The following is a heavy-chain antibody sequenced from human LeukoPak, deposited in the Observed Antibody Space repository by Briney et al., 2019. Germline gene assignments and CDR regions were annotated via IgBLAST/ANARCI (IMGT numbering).Heavy chain of an antibody. CDR1: GYMFTNYD. CDR3: ARQEYSSGWYRG. J-gene: IGHJ4*02. Sequence: ASVKVSCKSSGYMFTNYDINWVRQAPGQGLEWMGWISAYNGNTNYAQKLQGRVTMTTDTSTSTAYMELRGLRSDDTAVYYCARQEYSSGWYRGWGQGTLVTVSS. D-gene: IGHD6-19*01. V-gene: IGHV1-18*01. CDR2: ISAYNGNT.